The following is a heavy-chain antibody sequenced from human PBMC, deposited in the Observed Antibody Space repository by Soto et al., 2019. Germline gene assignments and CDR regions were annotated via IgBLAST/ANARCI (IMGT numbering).Heavy chain of an antibody. CDR3: ARVDIVATPPPYYYYYMDV. Sequence: GGSLRLSCAASGFTFSSYSMNWVRQAPGKGLEWVSSISSSSSYIYYADSVKGRFTISRDNAKNSLYLQMNSLRAEDTAVYYCARVDIVATPPPYYYYYMDVWGKGTTVTVSS. V-gene: IGHV3-21*01. D-gene: IGHD5-12*01. J-gene: IGHJ6*03. CDR1: GFTFSSYS. CDR2: ISSSSSYI.